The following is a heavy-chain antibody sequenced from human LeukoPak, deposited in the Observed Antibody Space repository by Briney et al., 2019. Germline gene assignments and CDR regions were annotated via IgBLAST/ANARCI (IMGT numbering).Heavy chain of an antibody. Sequence: GGSLRLSCAASGFTFSSYAMHWVRQAPGKGLEWVAVISYDGSNEYYADSVKGRFTISRDNPKNTLYLQMNSLRAEDTAVYYCAKASANWGKFFLDYWGQGTLVTVSS. V-gene: IGHV3-30*04. CDR1: GFTFSSYA. CDR3: AKASANWGKFFLDY. J-gene: IGHJ4*02. D-gene: IGHD7-27*01. CDR2: ISYDGSNE.